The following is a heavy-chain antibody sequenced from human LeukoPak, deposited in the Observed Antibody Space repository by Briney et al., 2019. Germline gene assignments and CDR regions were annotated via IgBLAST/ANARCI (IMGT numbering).Heavy chain of an antibody. V-gene: IGHV4-34*01. D-gene: IGHD5-24*01. CDR3: ARMGHWFDP. Sequence: PSETLSLTCAVYGGSFSGYYWSWIRQPPGKGLEWIGEINHSGSTNYNPSLKSRVTISVDASKNQFSLKLSSVTATDTAVYYCARMGHWFDPWGQGTLVTVSS. CDR2: INHSGST. CDR1: GGSFSGYY. J-gene: IGHJ5*02.